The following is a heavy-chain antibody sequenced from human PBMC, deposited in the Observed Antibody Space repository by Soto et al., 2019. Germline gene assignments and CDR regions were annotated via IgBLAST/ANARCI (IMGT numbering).Heavy chain of an antibody. CDR1: GYTFTSYD. CDR3: AAESGELSPFDY. V-gene: IGHV1-8*01. D-gene: IGHD3-16*02. J-gene: IGHJ4*02. CDR2: MNPNSGNT. Sequence: ASVKVSCKASGYTFTSYDINWVRQATGQGLEWMGWMNPNSGNTGYAQKFQGRVTMTRNTSISTAYMELSSLRSEDTAVYYCAAESGELSPFDYWGQGTLVTVSS.